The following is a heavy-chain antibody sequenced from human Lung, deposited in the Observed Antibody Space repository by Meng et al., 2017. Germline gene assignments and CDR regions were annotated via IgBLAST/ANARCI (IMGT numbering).Heavy chain of an antibody. Sequence: QVQLQESGHGLVKPSQTLSLTCTVSGGSISSGSYYWSWIRQPAGKGLEWIGRIYTSGSTNYNPSLKSRVTISVDTSKNQFSLKLSSVTAADTAVYYCARVSYGGPMDYWGQGTLVTVSS. CDR3: ARVSYGGPMDY. V-gene: IGHV4-61*02. CDR1: GGSISSGSYY. J-gene: IGHJ4*02. CDR2: IYTSGST. D-gene: IGHD4-23*01.